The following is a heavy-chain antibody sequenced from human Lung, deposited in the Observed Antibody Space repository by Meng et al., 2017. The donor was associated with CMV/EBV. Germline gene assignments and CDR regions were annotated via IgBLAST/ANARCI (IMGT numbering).Heavy chain of an antibody. D-gene: IGHD4-11*01. J-gene: IGHJ6*02. V-gene: IGHV3-15*01. Sequence: LSLTCAASGFTFSNAWMSWVRQAPGKGLEWVGRIKSKTDGGTTDYAAPVKGRFTISRDDSKNTLYLQMNSLKTEDTAVYYCTTDGVDSNYEGLEIYYYGMDVWGQGXAVTASS. CDR2: IKSKTDGGTT. CDR3: TTDGVDSNYEGLEIYYYGMDV. CDR1: GFTFSNAW.